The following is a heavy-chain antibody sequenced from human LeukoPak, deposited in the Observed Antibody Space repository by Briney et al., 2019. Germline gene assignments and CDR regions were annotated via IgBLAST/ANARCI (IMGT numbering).Heavy chain of an antibody. D-gene: IGHD3-10*01. Sequence: ASVKVSCKASGGTFNNYAINWVRQAPGQDLEWMGGIIPMYGAPNYAQKFQGRVTITADKSTSTAYMELSSLRSEDTAVYYCARAAHTTYVLGRYYYYAMDVWGQGTTVTVSS. CDR2: IIPMYGAP. J-gene: IGHJ6*02. CDR3: ARAAHTTYVLGRYYYYAMDV. V-gene: IGHV1-69*06. CDR1: GGTFNNYA.